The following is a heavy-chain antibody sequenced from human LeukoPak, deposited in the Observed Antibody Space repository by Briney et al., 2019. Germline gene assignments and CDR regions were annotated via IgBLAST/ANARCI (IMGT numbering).Heavy chain of an antibody. D-gene: IGHD6-19*01. CDR1: GYTLTELS. CDR3: ATAPDGQWLALGGY. Sequence: ASVKVSCKVSGYTLTELSMHWVRQAPGKGLEWMGGFDPEDGETIYAQKFQGRVTMTEDTSTDTAYIELSSLRSEDTAVYYCATAPDGQWLALGGYWGQGTLVTVSS. CDR2: FDPEDGET. J-gene: IGHJ4*02. V-gene: IGHV1-24*01.